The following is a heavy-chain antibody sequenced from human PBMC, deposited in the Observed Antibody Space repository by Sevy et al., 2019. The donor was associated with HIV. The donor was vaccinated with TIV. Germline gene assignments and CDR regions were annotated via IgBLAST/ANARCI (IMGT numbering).Heavy chain of an antibody. CDR1: GFTFSNYD. D-gene: IGHD3-10*01. CDR3: ARELYYGMDV. Sequence: GESLKISCRASGFTFSNYDMHWVRQATGKGLEWVSGIDNDGDTYYPDSVKGRFTISRENGRDSLYLQMNGLRAGDTAVYYCARELYYGMDVWGQGTTVTVSS. J-gene: IGHJ6*02. V-gene: IGHV3-13*01. CDR2: IDNDGDT.